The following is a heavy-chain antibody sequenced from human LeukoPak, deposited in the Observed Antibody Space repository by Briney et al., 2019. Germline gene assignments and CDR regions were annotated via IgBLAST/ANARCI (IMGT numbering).Heavy chain of an antibody. Sequence: SVKVSCKASGGTFSSYAISWVRQAPGQGLEWMGRIIPILGIANYAQKFQGRVTITAGKSTSTAYMELSSLRSEDTAVYYCARVVDDSRSDYFDYWGQGTLVTVSS. CDR2: IIPILGIA. CDR1: GGTFSSYA. J-gene: IGHJ4*02. V-gene: IGHV1-69*04. CDR3: ARVVDDSRSDYFDY. D-gene: IGHD3-22*01.